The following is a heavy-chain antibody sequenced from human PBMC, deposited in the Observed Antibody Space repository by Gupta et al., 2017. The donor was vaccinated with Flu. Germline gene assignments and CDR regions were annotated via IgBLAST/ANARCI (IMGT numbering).Heavy chain of an antibody. J-gene: IGHJ4*02. CDR3: ARVSGYGILLD. D-gene: IGHD5-12*01. Sequence: FTFSDYYMSWIRQAPGKGLEWVSYISSSGSTIYYADSVKGRFTISRDNAKNSLYLQMNSLRAEDTAVYYCARVSGYGILLDWGQGTLVTVSS. V-gene: IGHV3-11*01. CDR1: FTFSDYY. CDR2: ISSSGSTI.